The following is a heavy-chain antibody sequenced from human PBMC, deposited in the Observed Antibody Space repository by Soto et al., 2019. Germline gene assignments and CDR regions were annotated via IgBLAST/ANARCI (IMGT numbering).Heavy chain of an antibody. D-gene: IGHD2-2*01. V-gene: IGHV1-8*01. CDR3: ARVPYCSSTSCQPVDY. Sequence: GLEWMGWMNPNSGNTGYAQKFQGRVTMTRNASISTAYMELSSLRSEDTAVYYCARVPYCSSTSCQPVDYWGQGTLVTVSS. CDR2: MNPNSGNT. J-gene: IGHJ4*02.